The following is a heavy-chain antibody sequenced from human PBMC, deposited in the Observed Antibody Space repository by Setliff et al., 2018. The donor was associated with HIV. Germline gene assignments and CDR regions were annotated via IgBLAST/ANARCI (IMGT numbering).Heavy chain of an antibody. CDR3: ARVGVDSQEYFQH. J-gene: IGHJ1*01. CDR2: INTNTGNP. D-gene: IGHD3-3*01. Sequence: ASVKVSCKASGYTFTNYGIAWVRQAPGQGLEWMGWINTNTGNPTYAPGFTGRFVFSLDTSVSTAYLQINSLKAEDTAIYYCARVGVDSQEYFQHWGQGTLVTVSS. V-gene: IGHV7-4-1*02. CDR1: GYTFTNYG.